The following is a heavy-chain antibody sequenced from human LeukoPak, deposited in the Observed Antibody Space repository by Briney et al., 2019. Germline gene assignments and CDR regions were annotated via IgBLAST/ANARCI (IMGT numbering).Heavy chain of an antibody. CDR3: AREGIVATLDY. V-gene: IGHV3-30*03. J-gene: IGHJ4*02. D-gene: IGHD5-12*01. Sequence: PGGSLRLSCAASGFTFSSYGMHWVRQAPGKGLEWVAVISYNGSNKYYADSVKGRFTISRDNSKNTLYLQMNSLRAEDTAVYYCAREGIVATLDYWGQGTLVTVSS. CDR1: GFTFSSYG. CDR2: ISYNGSNK.